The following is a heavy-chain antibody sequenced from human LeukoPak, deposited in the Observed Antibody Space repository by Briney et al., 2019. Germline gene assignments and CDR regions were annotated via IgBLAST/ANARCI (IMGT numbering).Heavy chain of an antibody. CDR1: GGSLSSGGYY. D-gene: IGHD3-16*01. CDR3: ARSGHSYGGPDAFDI. V-gene: IGHV4-31*03. Sequence: SETLSLTCTVSGGSLSSGGYYWSWIRQHPGKGLEWIGYIYYSGSTYYNPSLKSRVTISVDTSKNQFSLKLSSVTAADTAVYYCARSGHSYGGPDAFDIWGQGTMVTVSS. CDR2: IYYSGST. J-gene: IGHJ3*02.